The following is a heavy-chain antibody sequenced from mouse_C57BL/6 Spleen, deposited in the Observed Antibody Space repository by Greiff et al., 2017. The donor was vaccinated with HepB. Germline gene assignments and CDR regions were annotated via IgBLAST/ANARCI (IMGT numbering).Heavy chain of an antibody. V-gene: IGHV7-3*01. CDR2: IRNKANGYTT. Sequence: DVKLVESGGGLVQPGGSLSLSCAASGFTFTDYYMSWVRQPPGKALEWLGFIRNKANGYTTEYSASVKGRFTISRDNSQSILYLQMNALRAEDSATYYCARSGGSLYYDYGMGYWGQGTSVTVSS. CDR1: GFTFTDYY. J-gene: IGHJ4*01. CDR3: ARSGGSLYYDYGMGY. D-gene: IGHD2-4*01.